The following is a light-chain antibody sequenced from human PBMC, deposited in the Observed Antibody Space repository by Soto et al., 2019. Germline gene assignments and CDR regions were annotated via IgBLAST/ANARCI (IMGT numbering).Light chain of an antibody. CDR1: HSVRSD. CDR2: DAS. Sequence: EIVMTQSAATLSVSPGERATLSFRASHSVRSDLAWYQQKPGQSPRLLIFDASTRATGIPARFSGSGSGTEFTLTISNLQSEDFAVYYCHQYNKWPPITFGQGTRLEI. CDR3: HQYNKWPPIT. V-gene: IGKV3-15*01. J-gene: IGKJ5*01.